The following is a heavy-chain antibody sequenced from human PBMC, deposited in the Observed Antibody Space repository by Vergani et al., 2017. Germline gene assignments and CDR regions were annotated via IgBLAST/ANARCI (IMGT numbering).Heavy chain of an antibody. CDR3: ARAGITMTRGETTGYYDL. D-gene: IGHD3-10*01. J-gene: IGHJ2*01. CDR2: INHSGST. Sequence: QVQLQQWGAGLLKPSETLSLTCAVYGGSFSSYYWSWIRQPPGKGLEWIGEINHSGSTNYNPSLKSRVTISVDTSKNQFSLKLSSVTAADTAVYYCARAGITMTRGETTGYYDLWGRGTLVTVSS. V-gene: IGHV4-34*01. CDR1: GGSFSSYY.